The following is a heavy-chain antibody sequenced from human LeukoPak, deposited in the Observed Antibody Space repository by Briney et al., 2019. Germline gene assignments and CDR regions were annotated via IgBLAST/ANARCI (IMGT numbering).Heavy chain of an antibody. CDR1: GFTFSNYG. J-gene: IGHJ4*02. V-gene: IGHV3-23*01. CDR3: AKEGGIAARPEDY. D-gene: IGHD6-6*01. CDR2: ISGSGGST. Sequence: GGSLRLSCATSGFTFSNYGMGWVRQASGKGLEWVSGISGSGGSTYYADSVEGRFTISRDNSKNTLYMQMNSLRAEDTAVYYCAKEGGIAARPEDYWGQGTLVTVSS.